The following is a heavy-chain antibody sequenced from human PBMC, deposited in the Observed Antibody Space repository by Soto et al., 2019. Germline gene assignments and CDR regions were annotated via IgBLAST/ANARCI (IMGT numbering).Heavy chain of an antibody. Sequence: GGSLRLSCAASGFTFSSYGMHWVRQAPGKGLEWVAVLWDDGSNKYYADSVKGRFTISRDNSKNTLYLQMNSLRAEDTAVYYCARDYYDNSGYFSLKYYFDYWGQGTLVTVSS. D-gene: IGHD3-22*01. J-gene: IGHJ4*02. CDR3: ARDYYDNSGYFSLKYYFDY. CDR2: LWDDGSNK. V-gene: IGHV3-33*01. CDR1: GFTFSSYG.